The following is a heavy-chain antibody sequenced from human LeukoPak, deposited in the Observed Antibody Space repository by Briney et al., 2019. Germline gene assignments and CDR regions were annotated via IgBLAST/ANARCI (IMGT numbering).Heavy chain of an antibody. J-gene: IGHJ5*02. CDR2: IRRNSDGGTI. D-gene: IGHD3-22*01. Sequence: GGSLRLSCATSGFSFSDAWMNWVRQAPGKGLEWVGRIRRNSDGGTIDYAAPVKGRFALSGDDSKNTLYLHMSSLQTEDTAVYYCATDFYDTTWGQGTLVTVSS. CDR1: GFSFSDAW. CDR3: ATDFYDTT. V-gene: IGHV3-15*07.